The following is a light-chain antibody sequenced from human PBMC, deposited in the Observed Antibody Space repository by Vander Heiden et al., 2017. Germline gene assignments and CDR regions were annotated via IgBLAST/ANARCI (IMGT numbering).Light chain of an antibody. CDR1: QTIDIS. CDR2: NAN. V-gene: IGKV3-15*01. CDR3: QQYKAWPLT. Sequence: EIVLTQSPATLSASPGESAALTCRASQTIDISLAWYQQKPGQAPRLLIDNANARATGIPARFSGSGSGTEFTLTISSLQPEDFAVFYCQQYKAWPLTFGGGTKVEIK. J-gene: IGKJ4*01.